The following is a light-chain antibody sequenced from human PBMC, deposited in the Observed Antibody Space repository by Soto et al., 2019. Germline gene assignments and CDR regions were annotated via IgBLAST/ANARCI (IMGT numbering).Light chain of an antibody. Sequence: EIVLTQSPATLSLSPGERATLSCRASQSVSSYFAWYQQKAGQAPSLLIYDASNRATGIPARFSGSGSGTDFTLTNSSLEPEDFAVYYCQQRSNWPLLTFGGGTKVEIK. V-gene: IGKV3-11*01. CDR2: DAS. CDR3: QQRSNWPLLT. CDR1: QSVSSY. J-gene: IGKJ4*01.